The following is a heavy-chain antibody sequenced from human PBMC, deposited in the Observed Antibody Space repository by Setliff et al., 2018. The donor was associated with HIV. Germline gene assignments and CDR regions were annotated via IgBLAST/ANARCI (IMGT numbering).Heavy chain of an antibody. CDR1: GYTFTSYT. D-gene: IGHD3-22*01. CDR2: IKAGNGNT. Sequence: ASVKVSCKSSGYTFTSYTMHWVRQAPGQRLEWMGRIKAGNGNTKYSQKFQGTVTITRDTSATTAYMELSSLRSEDTAVYYCARDHRPNYYDNSGSPGYWGQGTLVTVSS. V-gene: IGHV1-3*01. CDR3: ARDHRPNYYDNSGSPGY. J-gene: IGHJ4*02.